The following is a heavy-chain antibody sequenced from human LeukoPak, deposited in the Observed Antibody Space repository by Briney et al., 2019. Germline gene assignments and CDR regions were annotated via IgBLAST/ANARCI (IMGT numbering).Heavy chain of an antibody. CDR3: AKDLGLSVGTTPFDF. CDR2: IKGSDGST. V-gene: IGHV3-23*01. CDR1: GFTFSSYA. J-gene: IGHJ4*02. D-gene: IGHD1-26*01. Sequence: PGGSLRLSCAASGFTFSSYAMSWVRQAPGKGLEWISTIKGSDGSTYFADSVKGRYTISRDNSKNTLYLQMDSLRAEDTAIYYCAKDLGLSVGTTPFDFWGQGTLVTVSS.